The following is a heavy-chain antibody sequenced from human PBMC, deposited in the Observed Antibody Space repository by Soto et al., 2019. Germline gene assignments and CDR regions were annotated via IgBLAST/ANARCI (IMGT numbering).Heavy chain of an antibody. J-gene: IGHJ4*02. V-gene: IGHV3-30-3*01. Sequence: QVQLVESGGGVVQPGRSLRLSSAASGFTFSSYAMHWVRQAPGKGLEWVAVISYDGSNKYYADSVKGRFTISRDNSKNTLYLQMNSLRAEDTAVYYCAREPGYCSSTSCWGQGTLVTVSS. CDR2: ISYDGSNK. CDR1: GFTFSSYA. D-gene: IGHD2-2*01. CDR3: AREPGYCSSTSC.